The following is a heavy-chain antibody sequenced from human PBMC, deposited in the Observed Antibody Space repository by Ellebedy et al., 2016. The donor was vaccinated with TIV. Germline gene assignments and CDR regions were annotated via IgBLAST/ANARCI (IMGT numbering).Heavy chain of an antibody. V-gene: IGHV4-39*01. D-gene: IGHD2-15*01. CDR1: GGSISTDNYY. J-gene: IGHJ4*02. Sequence: MPSETLSLTCTVSGGSISTDNYYWGWIRQPPGKGLEWIGTIYYSWSTYYNPSLMSRVTMSVDTSENEFSLKVSSVTAADTAVYYCARHRRVAGEFDYWGQGTLVTVSS. CDR2: IYYSWST. CDR3: ARHRRVAGEFDY.